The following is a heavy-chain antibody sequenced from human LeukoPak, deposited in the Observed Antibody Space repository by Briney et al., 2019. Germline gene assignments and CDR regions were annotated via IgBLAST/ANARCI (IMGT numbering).Heavy chain of an antibody. CDR1: GFTVSSNY. CDR2: IYSGGST. CDR3: AKREASSFEY. J-gene: IGHJ4*02. D-gene: IGHD2-2*01. V-gene: IGHV3-53*01. Sequence: GGSLRLSCAASGFTVSSNYMSWARQAPGKGLEWVSVIYSGGSTYYADSVKGRFTISRDNSKNTLYLQMNSLRAEDTAVYYCAKREASSFEYWGQGTLVTVSS.